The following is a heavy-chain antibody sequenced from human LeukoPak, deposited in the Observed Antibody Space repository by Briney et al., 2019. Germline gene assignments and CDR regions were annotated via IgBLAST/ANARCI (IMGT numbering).Heavy chain of an antibody. CDR1: GFTFSSYA. CDR2: LSESGGST. D-gene: IGHD3-16*01. CDR3: AQKMIFYYYGLDV. J-gene: IGHJ6*02. V-gene: IGHV3-23*01. Sequence: GSLRLSCAASGFTFSSYAMSWVRQAPGKGLEWVSTLSESGGSTHYADSVKGRFTISRDNSKNTLYLQMNSLRADDTAVYYCAQKMIFYYYGLDVWGQGTTVTVSS.